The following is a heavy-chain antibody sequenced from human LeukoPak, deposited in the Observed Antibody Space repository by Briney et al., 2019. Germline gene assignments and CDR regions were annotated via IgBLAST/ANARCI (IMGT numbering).Heavy chain of an antibody. CDR3: AKDGDGYNFDY. CDR2: ISYDGSNK. D-gene: IGHD5-12*01. V-gene: IGHV3-30*18. CDR1: GFTFSSYG. J-gene: IGHJ4*02. Sequence: GRSLRLSCAAPGFTFSSYGMHWVRQAPGKGLEWVAVISYDGSNKYYADSVKGRFTISRDNSKNTLYLQMNSLRAEDTAVYYCAKDGDGYNFDYWGQGTLVTVSS.